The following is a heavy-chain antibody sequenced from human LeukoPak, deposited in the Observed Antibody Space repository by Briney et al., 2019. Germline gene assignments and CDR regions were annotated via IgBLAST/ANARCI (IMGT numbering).Heavy chain of an antibody. CDR2: IYTSGST. CDR1: GGSISSGSYY. CDR3: ARVGRIYCSSTSCFDAFDI. Sequence: PSQTLSLTCTVSGGSISSGSYYWSWIRQPAGKGLEWIGRIYTSGSTNYNPSLKSRVTMSVDTSKNQFSLKLSSVTAADTAVYYCARVGRIYCSSTSCFDAFDIWGQGTMVTVSS. J-gene: IGHJ3*02. V-gene: IGHV4-61*02. D-gene: IGHD2-2*01.